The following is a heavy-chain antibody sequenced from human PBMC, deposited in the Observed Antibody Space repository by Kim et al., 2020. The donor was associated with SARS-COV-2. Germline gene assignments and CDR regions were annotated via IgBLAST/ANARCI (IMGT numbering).Heavy chain of an antibody. J-gene: IGHJ4*02. CDR3: ASEPRDILTGYYHSSDY. D-gene: IGHD3-9*01. Sequence: VKGRFTISRDNAKNSLYLQMNSLRAEDTAVYYCASEPRDILTGYYHSSDYWGQGTLVTVSS. V-gene: IGHV3-11*04.